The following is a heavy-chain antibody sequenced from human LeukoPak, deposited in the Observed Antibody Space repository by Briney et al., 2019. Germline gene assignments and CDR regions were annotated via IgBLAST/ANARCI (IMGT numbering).Heavy chain of an antibody. Sequence: SETLSLTCAVSGYSISSGYSWGWIRQPPGKGLEWIGSIYHSGSTYYNPSLKSRVTISVDTSKNQFSLKLSSVTAADTAVYYCARLISVSDWFDPWGQGTLVTVSS. CDR3: ARLISVSDWFDP. V-gene: IGHV4-38-2*01. D-gene: IGHD3/OR15-3a*01. J-gene: IGHJ5*02. CDR1: GYSISSGYS. CDR2: IYHSGST.